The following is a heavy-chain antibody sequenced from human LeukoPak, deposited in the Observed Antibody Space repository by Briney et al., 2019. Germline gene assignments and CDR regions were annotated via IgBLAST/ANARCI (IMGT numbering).Heavy chain of an antibody. Sequence: SETLSLTCTVSGGSISSSNFYWGWIRQPPGKGLEWIGSIYYSGSTYYNPSLKSRVTISVDTSKNQFSLKLSSVTAADTAVYYCARESLVRGAANWFDPWGQGTPVTVSS. CDR3: ARESLVRGAANWFDP. V-gene: IGHV4-39*07. CDR1: GGSISSSNFY. J-gene: IGHJ5*02. D-gene: IGHD3-10*01. CDR2: IYYSGST.